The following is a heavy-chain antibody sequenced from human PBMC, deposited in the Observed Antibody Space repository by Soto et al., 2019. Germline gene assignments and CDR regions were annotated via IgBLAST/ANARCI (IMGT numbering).Heavy chain of an antibody. CDR2: INHSGST. CDR3: ARGTASTLIDY. V-gene: IGHV4-34*01. D-gene: IGHD2-21*01. J-gene: IGHJ4*02. CDR1: GGSISSYY. Sequence: PSETLSLTCTVSGGSISSYYWSWIRQPPGKGLEWIGEINHSGSTNYNPSLKSRVTISVDTSKNQFSLKLSSVTAADTAVYYCARGTASTLIDYWGQGTLVTVSS.